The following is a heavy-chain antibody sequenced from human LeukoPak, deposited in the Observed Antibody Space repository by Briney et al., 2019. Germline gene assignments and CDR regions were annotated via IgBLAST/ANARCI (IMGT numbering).Heavy chain of an antibody. CDR1: GGTFSSYA. J-gene: IGHJ5*02. Sequence: SVKVSCKASGGTFSSYAISWVRQAPGQGLEWMGGIIPIFGTANYAQKFQGRVAITADESTSTAYMELSSLRSEDTAVYYCARDSYYDSSGYYYLGWFDPWGQGTLVTVSS. V-gene: IGHV1-69*13. CDR3: ARDSYYDSSGYYYLGWFDP. CDR2: IIPIFGTA. D-gene: IGHD3-22*01.